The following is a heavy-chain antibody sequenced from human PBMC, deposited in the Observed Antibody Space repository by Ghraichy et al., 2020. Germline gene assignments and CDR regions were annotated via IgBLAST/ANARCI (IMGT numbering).Heavy chain of an antibody. D-gene: IGHD2-15*01. J-gene: IGHJ4*02. CDR1: GFTFSSYS. V-gene: IGHV3-21*01. Sequence: LSLTCAASGFTFSSYSMNWVRQAPGKGLEWVSSISSSSSYIYYADSVKGRFTISRDNAKNSLYLQMNSLRAEDTAVYYCARDDTGYCSGGSCYPDYWGQGTLVTVSS. CDR3: ARDDTGYCSGGSCYPDY. CDR2: ISSSSSYI.